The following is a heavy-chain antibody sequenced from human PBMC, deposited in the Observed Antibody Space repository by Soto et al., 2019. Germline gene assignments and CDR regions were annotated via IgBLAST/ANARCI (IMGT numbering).Heavy chain of an antibody. CDR3: ARDYPNYDFWSGPRPYGMDV. CDR1: DGSISSYY. D-gene: IGHD3-3*01. Sequence: LSLTCTVSDGSISSYYWSWIRQPPGKGRNWIGYIYYSESTNYNPSLKSRVTISVDTSKNQFSRKLSSVTAAYTAVYYCARDYPNYDFWSGPRPYGMDVWGQGTTVTVSS. CDR2: IYYSEST. J-gene: IGHJ6*02. V-gene: IGHV4-59*13.